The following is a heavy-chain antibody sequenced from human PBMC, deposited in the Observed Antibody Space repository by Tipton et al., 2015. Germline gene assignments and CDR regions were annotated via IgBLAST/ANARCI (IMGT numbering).Heavy chain of an antibody. J-gene: IGHJ4*02. CDR2: ISSYSGTTI. V-gene: IGHV3-11*01. CDR1: GFTFSDYF. D-gene: IGHD4-17*01. Sequence: SLRLSCAASGFTFSDYFLSWIRQAPGKGLEWVSYISSYSGTTIYYADSVKGRFTISRDNAKNSLYLQMNSLRAEDTAVYYCAKDGAAVTNDYWGQGTLVTASS. CDR3: AKDGAAVTNDY.